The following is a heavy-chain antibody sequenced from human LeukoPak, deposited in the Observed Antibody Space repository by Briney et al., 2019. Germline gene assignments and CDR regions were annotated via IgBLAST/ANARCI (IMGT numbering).Heavy chain of an antibody. Sequence: PAGGSLRLSCAASRFTVSSYYMSWVRQAPGKGLEWVSVIYGGGSTYYADSVKGRFTISRDNSKNTMYLQMSSLKTEDTAVYYCIRPLVLKPPQPLYMDVWGKGTTVTVSS. CDR3: IRPLVLKPPQPLYMDV. J-gene: IGHJ6*03. CDR2: IYGGGST. D-gene: IGHD3-9*01. V-gene: IGHV3-66*04. CDR1: RFTVSSYY.